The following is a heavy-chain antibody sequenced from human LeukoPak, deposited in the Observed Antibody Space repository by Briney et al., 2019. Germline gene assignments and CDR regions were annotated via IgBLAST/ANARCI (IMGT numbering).Heavy chain of an antibody. CDR1: GFTFSSYG. CDR3: AKDRFYQWLVTSYYFDY. J-gene: IGHJ4*02. CDR2: ISYDGSNK. Sequence: AGGSLRLSCAASGFTFSSYGMHWVRQAPGKGLEWVAVISYDGSNKYYADSVKGRFTISRDNSKNTLYLQMNSLRAEDTAVYYCAKDRFYQWLVTSYYFDYWGQGTLVTVSS. V-gene: IGHV3-30*18. D-gene: IGHD6-19*01.